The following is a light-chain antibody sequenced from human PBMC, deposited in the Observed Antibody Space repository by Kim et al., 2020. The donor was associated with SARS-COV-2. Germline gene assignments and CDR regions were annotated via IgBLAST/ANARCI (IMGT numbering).Light chain of an antibody. J-gene: IGLJ2*01. V-gene: IGLV2-8*01. CDR3: SSYAGSNHLV. Sequence: GQSLTSFNTGAGSDVGGYNYVSCYQQRPDKAPRLRIYEVSTRPTGVPDRFSGSKSGNTASLTVSGLQAEDEADYYCSSYAGSNHLVFGGGTQLTVL. CDR1: GSDVGGYNY. CDR2: EVS.